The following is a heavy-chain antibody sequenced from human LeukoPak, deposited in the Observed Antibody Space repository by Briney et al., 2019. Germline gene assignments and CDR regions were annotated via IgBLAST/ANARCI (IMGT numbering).Heavy chain of an antibody. J-gene: IGHJ3*02. CDR1: GFTFSSYS. D-gene: IGHD3-10*01. V-gene: IGHV3-21*01. Sequence: PGGSLRLSCAASGFTFSSYSMNWVRQAPGKGLEWVSSISSSSSYIYYADSAKGRFTISRDNAKNSLYLQMNSLRAEDTAVYYCARDQWVNYYGSGSYYAYAFEIWGQGTMVTVSS. CDR2: ISSSSSYI. CDR3: ARDQWVNYYGSGSYYAYAFEI.